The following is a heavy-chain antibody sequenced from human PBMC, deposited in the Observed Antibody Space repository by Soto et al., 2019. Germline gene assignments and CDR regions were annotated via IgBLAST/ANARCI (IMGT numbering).Heavy chain of an antibody. CDR3: ARDHDNRSWYGYLDY. CDR1: GFTCNSNA. Sequence: GGSLRLSCAASGFTCNSNAMHWVRQAPGKGLEWVAVISFDGSDTFYGDSVKGRFTISRDNSENTLYLQMNSLRAEDTALYYCARDHDNRSWYGYLDYWGQGTLVTVSS. J-gene: IGHJ4*02. D-gene: IGHD6-13*01. CDR2: ISFDGSDT. V-gene: IGHV3-33*08.